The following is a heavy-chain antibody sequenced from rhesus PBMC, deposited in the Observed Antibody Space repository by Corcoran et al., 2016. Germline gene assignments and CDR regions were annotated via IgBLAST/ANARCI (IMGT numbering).Heavy chain of an antibody. CDR3: ARDAIFELVRGRFDV. D-gene: IGHD3-3*01. CDR1: GGSISDSYY. Sequence: QVQLQESGPGLVKPSETLSLTCTVSGGSISDSYYWNWIRHPPGQGLEWMGRTYGRGGSTNYNPSLKSRVTISKDTAKNQCSLKLSSVTAADTAVYYCARDAIFELVRGRFDVWGPGVLVTVSS. V-gene: IGHV4-106*01. J-gene: IGHJ5-1*01. CDR2: TYGRGGST.